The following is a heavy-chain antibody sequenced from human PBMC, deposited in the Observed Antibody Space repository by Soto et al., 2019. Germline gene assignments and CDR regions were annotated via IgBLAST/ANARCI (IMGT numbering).Heavy chain of an antibody. J-gene: IGHJ6*02. CDR2: IWYDGSNK. CDR3: ARGLSLYADGDYVRDYYGMDV. D-gene: IGHD4-17*01. Sequence: GGSLRLSCAASGFTFSSYGMHWVRQAPGKGLEWVAVIWYDGSNKYYADSVKGRFTISRDNSKNTLFLQKKSLRAEDTAVYYCARGLSLYADGDYVRDYYGMDVWGQGTTVTVSS. CDR1: GFTFSSYG. V-gene: IGHV3-33*01.